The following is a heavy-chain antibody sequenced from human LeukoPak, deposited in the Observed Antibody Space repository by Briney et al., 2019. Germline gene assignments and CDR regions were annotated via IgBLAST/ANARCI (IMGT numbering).Heavy chain of an antibody. CDR3: ARVYYYDSSGYYYLDY. Sequence: ASVKVSCKASGGTFGSYAISWVRQAPGQGLEWMGGIIPIFGTANYAQKFQGRVTITADESTSTAYMELSSLRSEDTAVYYCARVYYYDSSGYYYLDYWGQGTLVTVSS. J-gene: IGHJ4*02. CDR2: IIPIFGTA. CDR1: GGTFGSYA. D-gene: IGHD3-22*01. V-gene: IGHV1-69*13.